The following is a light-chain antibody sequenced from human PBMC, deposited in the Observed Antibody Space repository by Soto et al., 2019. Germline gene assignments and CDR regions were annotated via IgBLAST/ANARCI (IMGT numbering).Light chain of an antibody. CDR1: QSVDSRY. Sequence: EIALTQYPGTLSLSPGERATLSCRARQSVDSRYFAWYQQKLGQAPRLLIYGSSNRATGIPDRFSGSGSGTDFTLTISRLEPEDFAVYHCQQYENSVPLTFGGGTKVEI. CDR3: QQYENSVPLT. V-gene: IGKV3-20*01. CDR2: GSS. J-gene: IGKJ4*01.